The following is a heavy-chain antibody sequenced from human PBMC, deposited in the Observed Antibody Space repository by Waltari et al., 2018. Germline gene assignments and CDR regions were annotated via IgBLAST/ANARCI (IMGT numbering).Heavy chain of an antibody. V-gene: IGHV3-7*01. CDR3: ARGGNWADY. CDR2: IKEDGSEK. D-gene: IGHD7-27*01. Sequence: EVQLVESGGGLVQPGESLRLSCAASGFSFSSYWMSWVRQAPGKRLEWVANIKEDGSEKDYVDSVKGRFTISSDNAKNSVFLQMNSLRPEDTAVYYCARGGNWADYWGQGILVTVSS. CDR1: GFSFSSYW. J-gene: IGHJ4*02.